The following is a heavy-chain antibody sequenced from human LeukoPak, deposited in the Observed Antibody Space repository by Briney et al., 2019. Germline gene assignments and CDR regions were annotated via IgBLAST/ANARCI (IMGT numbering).Heavy chain of an antibody. Sequence: GGSLRLSCAASGFTFSSYAMSWVRQTPGKGLEWVAVMSSDGSKKYYADSVKGRFAISRDNSKNTLYLQMNSLRAEDTAVYYCAKKFRGTTVISGDYFDYWGQGTLVTVSS. V-gene: IGHV3-30-3*02. CDR3: AKKFRGTTVISGDYFDY. D-gene: IGHD4-17*01. CDR2: MSSDGSKK. CDR1: GFTFSSYA. J-gene: IGHJ4*02.